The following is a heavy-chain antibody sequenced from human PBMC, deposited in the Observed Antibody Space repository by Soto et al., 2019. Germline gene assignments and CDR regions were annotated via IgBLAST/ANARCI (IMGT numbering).Heavy chain of an antibody. D-gene: IGHD3-10*01. J-gene: IGHJ4*02. V-gene: IGHV3-33*01. CDR2: IWYDGSKE. Sequence: QVQLEESGGGVVQPGASLRLSCAASGIPFSSSGMHWVRQAPGKGLEWVALIWYDGSKEDYTDSVKGRFTISRDNSKNTIFLQMNSLRAEDTAMYYCAREKGNRYFDYWGLGTLVTVSS. CDR3: AREKGNRYFDY. CDR1: GIPFSSSG.